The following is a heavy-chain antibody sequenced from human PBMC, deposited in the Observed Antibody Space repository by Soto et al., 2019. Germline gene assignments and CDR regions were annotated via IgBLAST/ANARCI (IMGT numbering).Heavy chain of an antibody. V-gene: IGHV3-21*01. CDR1: GFTFSSYS. CDR2: ISSSSSYI. D-gene: IGHD5-18*01. J-gene: IGHJ4*02. Sequence: EVQLVESGGGLVKPGGSLRLSCAASGFTFSSYSMNWVRQAPGKGLEWVSSISSSSSYIYYADSVKGRFTISRDNAKNSLYLQMNSLRAEDTAVYYCARGGTAMDYYFDYGGQGTLVTVSS. CDR3: ARGGTAMDYYFDY.